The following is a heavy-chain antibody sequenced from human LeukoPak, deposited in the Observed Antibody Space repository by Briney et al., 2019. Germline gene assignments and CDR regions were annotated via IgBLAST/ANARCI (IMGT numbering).Heavy chain of an antibody. J-gene: IGHJ6*03. CDR1: GGSFSGYY. D-gene: IGHD3-3*02. CDR3: ARSFYGGYYYYYYMDV. CDR2: INHSGST. V-gene: IGHV4-34*01. Sequence: SETLSLTCAVYGGSFSGYYWSWIRQPPGKGLEWIGEINHSGSTNYNPSLKSRVTISVDTSKNQFSLKLSSVTAADTAVYYCARSFYGGYYYYYYMDVWGKGTTVTVSS.